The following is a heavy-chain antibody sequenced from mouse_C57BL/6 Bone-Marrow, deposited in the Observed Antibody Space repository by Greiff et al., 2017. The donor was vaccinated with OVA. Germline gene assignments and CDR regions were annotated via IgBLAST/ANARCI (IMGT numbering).Heavy chain of an antibody. CDR2: IDPETGGT. J-gene: IGHJ4*01. D-gene: IGHD2-5*01. Sequence: VQLQQSGAELVRPGASVTLSRKASGYTFTDYEMHWVKQTPVHGLAWIGAIDPETGGTAYNQKFKGKAILTADKSSSTAYMELRSLTSEDSAVYYCTRGYSNDYAMDYWGQGTSVTVSS. CDR3: TRGYSNDYAMDY. V-gene: IGHV1-15*01. CDR1: GYTFTDYE.